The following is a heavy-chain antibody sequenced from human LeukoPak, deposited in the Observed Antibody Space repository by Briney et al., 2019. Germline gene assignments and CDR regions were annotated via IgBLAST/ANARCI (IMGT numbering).Heavy chain of an antibody. CDR2: IYYSGST. D-gene: IGHD3-3*01. CDR1: GGSISSYY. V-gene: IGHV4-59*12. J-gene: IGHJ6*03. Sequence: PSETLSLTCTVSGGSISSYYWSWIRQPPGKGLEWIGYIYYSGSTNYNPSLKSRVTISVDTSKNQFSLKLSSVTAADTAVYYCARWYYDRTEYYYYMDVWGKGTTVTVSS. CDR3: ARWYYDRTEYYYYMDV.